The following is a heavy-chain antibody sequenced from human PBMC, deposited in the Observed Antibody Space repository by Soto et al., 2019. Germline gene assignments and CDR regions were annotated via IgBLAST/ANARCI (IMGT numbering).Heavy chain of an antibody. D-gene: IGHD2-2*01. CDR1: GYTFTSYY. Sequence: QVQLVQSGAEVKKPGATVKVSCKASGYTFTSYYMHWVRQAPGQGLEWMGIINPSGGSTSYAQKFQGRVTMTRDTSTSTVYMELSSLRSEDTAVYYCATSVYYYGMDVWGQGTTVTVSS. V-gene: IGHV1-46*01. J-gene: IGHJ6*02. CDR3: ATSVYYYGMDV. CDR2: INPSGGST.